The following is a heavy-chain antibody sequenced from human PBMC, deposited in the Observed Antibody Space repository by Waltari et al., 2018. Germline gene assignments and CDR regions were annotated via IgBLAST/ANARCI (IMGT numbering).Heavy chain of an antibody. CDR2: TNHSGRT. CDR1: GGSFSGYY. D-gene: IGHD2-15*01. Sequence: QVQLQQWGAGLLKPSETLSLTCAVYGGSFSGYYWSWIRQPPGKGLEGVGETNHSGRTDYNPSLKSRVTISVGTSKNQFSQKLSSVTAADTAVYYCARVLVVAATPWGMDVWVQGTTVTVSS. J-gene: IGHJ6*02. V-gene: IGHV4-34*01. CDR3: ARVLVVAATPWGMDV.